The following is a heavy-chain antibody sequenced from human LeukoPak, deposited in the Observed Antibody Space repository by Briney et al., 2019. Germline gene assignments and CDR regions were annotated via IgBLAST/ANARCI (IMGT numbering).Heavy chain of an antibody. V-gene: IGHV3-21*01. Sequence: GGSLRLSCAASGFTFSSYTMAWVRQAPGMGLKWVSAIGGTNENRYYADSVKGRFTISRDNAKNSLYLQMNSLRAEDTAVYYCARDGVAAAGTRFFDYWGQGTLVTVPS. CDR2: IGGTNENR. J-gene: IGHJ4*02. CDR3: ARDGVAAAGTRFFDY. CDR1: GFTFSSYT. D-gene: IGHD6-13*01.